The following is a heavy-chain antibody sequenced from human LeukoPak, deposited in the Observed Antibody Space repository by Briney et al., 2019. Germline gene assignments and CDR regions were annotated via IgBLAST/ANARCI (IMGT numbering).Heavy chain of an antibody. D-gene: IGHD3-9*01. CDR1: GGSISSSSYY. CDR2: IYYSGST. Sequence: SETLSLTCTVSGGSISSSSYYWGWIRQPPGKGLEWIGSIYYSGSTYYNPSLKSGVTISVDTSKNQFSLKLSSVTAADTAVYYCARQSSDILTGYYRGPYYYYGMDVWGQGTTVTVSS. CDR3: ARQSSDILTGYYRGPYYYYGMDV. J-gene: IGHJ6*02. V-gene: IGHV4-39*01.